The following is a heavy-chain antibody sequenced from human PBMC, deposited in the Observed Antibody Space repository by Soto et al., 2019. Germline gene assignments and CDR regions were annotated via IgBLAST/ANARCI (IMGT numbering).Heavy chain of an antibody. CDR3: VRDGTKTLRDWFDP. CDR1: GASISGYY. D-gene: IGHD1-1*01. J-gene: IGHJ5*02. Sequence: PSETLSLTCTVSGASISGYYWSWIRKSAGKGLEWIGRIYATGTTDYNPSPKSRAMMSVDTSKKQFSLRLRSVTAADTAVYYCVRDGTKTLRDWFDPWGQGISVTVSS. V-gene: IGHV4-4*07. CDR2: IYATGTT.